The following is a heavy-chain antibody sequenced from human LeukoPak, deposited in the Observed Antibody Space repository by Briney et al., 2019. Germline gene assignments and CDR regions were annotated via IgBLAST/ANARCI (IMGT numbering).Heavy chain of an antibody. V-gene: IGHV1-8*02. Sequence: ASVKVSCKASGYTFTSYAMNWVRQATGQGLEWMGWMNPNSGNTGYAQKFQGRVTMTRNTSISTAYMELSSLRSEDTAVYYCARGLRAYNWNDVGYYYYYMDVWGKGTTVTISS. CDR2: MNPNSGNT. CDR3: ARGLRAYNWNDVGYYYYYMDV. J-gene: IGHJ6*03. CDR1: GYTFTSYA. D-gene: IGHD1-20*01.